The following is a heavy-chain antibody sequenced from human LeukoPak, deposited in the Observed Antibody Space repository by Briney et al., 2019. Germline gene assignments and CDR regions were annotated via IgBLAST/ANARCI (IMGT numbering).Heavy chain of an antibody. Sequence: SETLSLTCAVYGGSFSGYYWSWIRQPPGQGLEWIGEINHSGSTNSNPSLKSRVTISVDTSKNQFSVTLSSVTAADTAVYYCARRVLLWFGELSGWFDPWGQGTLVTVSS. CDR3: ARRVLLWFGELSGWFDP. V-gene: IGHV4-34*01. D-gene: IGHD3-10*01. J-gene: IGHJ5*02. CDR2: INHSGST. CDR1: GGSFSGYY.